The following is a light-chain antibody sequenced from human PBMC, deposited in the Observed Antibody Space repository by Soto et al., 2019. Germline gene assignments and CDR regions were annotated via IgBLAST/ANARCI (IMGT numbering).Light chain of an antibody. CDR3: QQYNNWPYT. J-gene: IGKJ2*01. V-gene: IGKV3-15*01. CDR2: GAS. Sequence: EIVMTQSPAPLSVSPGERVTLSCRASQSVAGDLTWYQQKPGQAPRLLIYGASTRATRIPARFSGSWSGTEFILTITSLQSEDFAVYYCQQYNNWPYTFGQGTKLEIK. CDR1: QSVAGD.